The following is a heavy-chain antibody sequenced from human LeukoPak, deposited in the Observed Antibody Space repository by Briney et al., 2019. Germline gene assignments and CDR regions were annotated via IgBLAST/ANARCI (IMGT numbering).Heavy chain of an antibody. CDR1: GVSISSSSYY. CDR3: ASHCSSRSWLKPGDY. D-gene: IGHD2-2*01. V-gene: IGHV4-39*07. Sequence: ETLSLTCTVSGVSISSSSYYWGWIRQPPGKGLETIGSIYNSGSTYYNPSLKSRATISVDTSKNLFSLMQSSVTDPDTAVYYCASHCSSRSWLKPGDYWGQGTLVTVSS. J-gene: IGHJ4*02. CDR2: IYNSGST.